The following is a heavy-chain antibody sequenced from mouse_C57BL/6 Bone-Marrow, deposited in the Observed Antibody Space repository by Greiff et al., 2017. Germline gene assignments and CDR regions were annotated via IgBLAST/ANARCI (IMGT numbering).Heavy chain of an antibody. V-gene: IGHV5-16*01. Sequence: EVKVVESEGGLVQPGSSMKLSCTASGFTFSDYYMAWVRQVPEKGLEWVANINYDGSSTYYLDSLKSRFIISRDNAKNILYLQMSSLKSEDTATYYCARDLGGWYFDVWGTGTTVTVSS. CDR3: ARDLGGWYFDV. D-gene: IGHD4-1*01. J-gene: IGHJ1*03. CDR1: GFTFSDYY. CDR2: INYDGSST.